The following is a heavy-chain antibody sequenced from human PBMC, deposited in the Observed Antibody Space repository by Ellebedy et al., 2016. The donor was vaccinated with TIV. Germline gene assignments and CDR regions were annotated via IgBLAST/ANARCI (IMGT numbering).Heavy chain of an antibody. CDR2: MRQDGGDK. D-gene: IGHD4-17*01. J-gene: IGHJ2*01. V-gene: IGHV3-7*01. Sequence: GESLKISCVGSGFSFRSYWMSWVRQAPGKGLEWVANMRQDGGDKYYVDSVKGRFTISRDNAGNSLYLQMKGLGAEDTAVYYCARAIYGASNLWGRGTLVTVSS. CDR1: GFSFRSYW. CDR3: ARAIYGASNL.